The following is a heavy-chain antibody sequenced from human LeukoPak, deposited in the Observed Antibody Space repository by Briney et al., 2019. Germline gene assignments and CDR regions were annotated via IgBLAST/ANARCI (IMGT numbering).Heavy chain of an antibody. CDR1: GVSISSSNSY. D-gene: IGHD2-2*01. Sequence: PSETLSLTCTVSGVSISSSNSYWGWIRQPPGKGLEWIGSIYYSGNTYYNASLKSQVSISIDTSKNQFSLRLTSVTAADTAVYYCAKIYCSSNSCYDGRGWFDPWGQGTLVTVSS. CDR3: AKIYCSSNSCYDGRGWFDP. V-gene: IGHV4-39*01. CDR2: IYYSGNT. J-gene: IGHJ5*02.